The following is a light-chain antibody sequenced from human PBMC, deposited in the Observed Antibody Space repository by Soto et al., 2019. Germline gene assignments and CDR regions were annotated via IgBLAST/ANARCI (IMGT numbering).Light chain of an antibody. CDR3: QQRTNWWT. Sequence: EIVLTQSPATLSLSPGERATLSCRARQSVSSYLAWYQQKPGQAPRLLIHDASNRATGIPARFSGSGSGTDFTLTISSLEPEDFAVYYCQQRTNWWTFGQGTKVEIK. CDR2: DAS. V-gene: IGKV3-11*01. J-gene: IGKJ1*01. CDR1: QSVSSY.